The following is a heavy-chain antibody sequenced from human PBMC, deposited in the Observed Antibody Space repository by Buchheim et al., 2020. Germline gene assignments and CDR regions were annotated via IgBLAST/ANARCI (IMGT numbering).Heavy chain of an antibody. CDR2: IYYSGST. CDR1: GGSISSSSYY. Sequence: QLQLQESGPGLVKPSETLSLTCTVSGGSISSSSYYWGWIRQPPGKGLEWIGHIYYSGSTYYNPSLKSRVAISVDTSKNQFFLRLSSVTAADTAVYYCARRAGYGPMKYWYFDLWGRGTL. V-gene: IGHV4-39*07. J-gene: IGHJ2*01. D-gene: IGHD5-18*01. CDR3: ARRAGYGPMKYWYFDL.